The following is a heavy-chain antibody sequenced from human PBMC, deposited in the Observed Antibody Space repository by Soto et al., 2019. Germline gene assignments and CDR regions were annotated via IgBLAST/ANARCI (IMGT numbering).Heavy chain of an antibody. V-gene: IGHV4-59*01. J-gene: IGHJ5*02. Sequence: AETLCLTCTVSVGSISSYYWNWIRQPPGKGLEWIGYIYYSGSTNYNPSLKSRVTISVDTSKNQFSLKLSSVTAADAAVYYCAREGSYGSERKWFDPWGQGTLVTVSS. D-gene: IGHD5-18*01. CDR2: IYYSGST. CDR3: AREGSYGSERKWFDP. CDR1: VGSISSYY.